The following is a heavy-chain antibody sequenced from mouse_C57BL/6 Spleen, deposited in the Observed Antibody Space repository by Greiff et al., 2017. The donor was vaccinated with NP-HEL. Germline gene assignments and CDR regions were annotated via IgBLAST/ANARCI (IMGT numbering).Heavy chain of an antibody. CDR1: GFTFSDYY. J-gene: IGHJ4*01. D-gene: IGHD2-3*01. CDR3: ARYGLIYDGYPYYAMDY. Sequence: EVKLVESEGGLVQPGSSMKLSCTASGFTFSDYYMAWVRQVPEKGLEWVANINHDGSSTYYLDSLKSRFIISIDNAKNILYLQMSSLKSEDTATYYCARYGLIYDGYPYYAMDYWGQGTSVTVAS. CDR2: INHDGSST. V-gene: IGHV5-16*01.